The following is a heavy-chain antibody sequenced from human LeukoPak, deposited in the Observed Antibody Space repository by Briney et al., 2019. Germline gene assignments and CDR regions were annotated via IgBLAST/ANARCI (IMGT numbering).Heavy chain of an antibody. CDR2: IRSKPDGGTT. V-gene: IGHV3-15*01. J-gene: IGHJ4*02. Sequence: GGALRLSCASSGFTFSDAWMSSVRQTPGKVHELVGRIRSKPDGGTTDYAAPVKGRFTISRDDSTTTLYMQMNSLKAEDTALYYCTTDAPDYGGILGNFDYWGQGTLVTVSS. CDR1: GFTFSDAW. D-gene: IGHD4-17*01. CDR3: TTDAPDYGGILGNFDY.